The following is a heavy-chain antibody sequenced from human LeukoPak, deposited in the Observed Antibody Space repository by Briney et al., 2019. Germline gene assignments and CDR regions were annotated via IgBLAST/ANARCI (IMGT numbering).Heavy chain of an antibody. J-gene: IGHJ4*02. CDR1: GGSISSGGYY. Sequence: SETLSLTCTVSGGSISSGGYYWSWIRQHPGKGLEWIGYIYYSGSTHYNPSLKSRVTISVDTSKYQFSLKLSSVTAADTAVYYCARGDSYGNDYWGQGTLVTVSS. CDR3: ARGDSYGNDY. V-gene: IGHV4-31*03. CDR2: IYYSGST. D-gene: IGHD5-18*01.